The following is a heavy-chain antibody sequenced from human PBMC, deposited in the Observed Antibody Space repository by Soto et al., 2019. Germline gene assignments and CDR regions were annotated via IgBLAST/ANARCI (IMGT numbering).Heavy chain of an antibody. J-gene: IGHJ4*02. D-gene: IGHD6-13*01. CDR3: ARASSSSRTLIDY. Sequence: ASVKVSCKASGYTFTSYAMHWVRQAPGQRLEWMGWINAGNGNTKYSQKFQGRVTITRDTSASTAYMEPSSLRSEDTAVYYCARASSSSRTLIDYWGQGTLVTVSS. CDR1: GYTFTSYA. V-gene: IGHV1-3*01. CDR2: INAGNGNT.